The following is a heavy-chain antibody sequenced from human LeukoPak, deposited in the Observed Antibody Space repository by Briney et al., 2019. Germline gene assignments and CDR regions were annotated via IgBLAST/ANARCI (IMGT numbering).Heavy chain of an antibody. CDR3: ARGGRPPGYSTH. V-gene: IGHV4-34*01. Sequence: SETLSLTCAVYGGSFSGYYWSWIRQPPGKGLEWIGEINHSGSTNYNPSLKSRVTISVDTSKNQFSLKLSSVTAADTAVYYCARGGRPPGYSTHWGQGTLVTVSS. D-gene: IGHD3-9*01. CDR1: GGSFSGYY. J-gene: IGHJ4*02. CDR2: INHSGST.